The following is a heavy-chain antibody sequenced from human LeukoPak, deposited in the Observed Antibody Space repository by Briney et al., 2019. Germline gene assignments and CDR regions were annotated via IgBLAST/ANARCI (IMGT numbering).Heavy chain of an antibody. V-gene: IGHV3-20*01. CDR2: INWNGGST. J-gene: IGHJ4*02. CDR1: GFTFDDYG. Sequence: GGSLRLSCAASGFTFDDYGMSWVRQAPGKGLEWVSGINWNGGSTGYADSVKGRFTISRDNAKNSLYLQMNSLRAEDTALYHCARRVDSSGWYTGRYYFDYWGQGTLVTVSS. D-gene: IGHD6-19*01. CDR3: ARRVDSSGWYTGRYYFDY.